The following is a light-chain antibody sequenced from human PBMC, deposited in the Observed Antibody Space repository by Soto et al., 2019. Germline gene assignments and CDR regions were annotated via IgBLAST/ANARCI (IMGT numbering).Light chain of an antibody. CDR1: QRVSSSY. V-gene: IGKV3-20*01. Sequence: VLTQSPGTLSLSPGARATLSCKASQRVSSSYLAWYHQKPGQAPRLLIFGASSRATGIPDRFSGIGTGTDFTLTISRLEPEDFAVYYCQQYGGSSWTFGQGTKVDIK. CDR2: GAS. CDR3: QQYGGSSWT. J-gene: IGKJ1*01.